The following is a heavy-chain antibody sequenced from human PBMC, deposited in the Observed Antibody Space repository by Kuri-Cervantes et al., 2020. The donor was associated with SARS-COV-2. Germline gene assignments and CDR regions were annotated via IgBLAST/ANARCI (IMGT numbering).Heavy chain of an antibody. D-gene: IGHD2-15*01. J-gene: IGHJ4*02. V-gene: IGHV3-23*01. CDR1: GFTFSSYA. CDR3: AKLFGVVVAGTLDY. CDR2: LGGSGDLT. Sequence: GESLKISCAASGFTFSSYAMTWVRQAPGKGLEWVSGLGGSGDLTYYADSVKGRFTISRDNSNNTLYLQMNSLRGEDTAVYYCAKLFGVVVAGTLDYWGQGTLVTVSS.